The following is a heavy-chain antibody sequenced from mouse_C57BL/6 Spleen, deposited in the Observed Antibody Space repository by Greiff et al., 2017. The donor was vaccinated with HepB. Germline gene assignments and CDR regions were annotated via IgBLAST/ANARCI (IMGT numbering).Heavy chain of an antibody. CDR1: GFNIKDDY. CDR2: IDPENGDT. J-gene: IGHJ4*01. Sequence: EVQLQESGAELVRPGASVKLSCTASGFNIKDDYMHWVKQRPEQGLEWIGWIDPENGDTEYASKFQGKATITADTSSNTAYLQLSSLTSEDTAVYYCTTLSYYAMDYWGQGTSVTVSS. CDR3: TTLSYYAMDY. V-gene: IGHV14-4*01.